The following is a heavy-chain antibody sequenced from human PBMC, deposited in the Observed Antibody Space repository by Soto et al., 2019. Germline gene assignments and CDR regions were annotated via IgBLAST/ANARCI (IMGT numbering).Heavy chain of an antibody. V-gene: IGHV2-5*02. D-gene: IGHD3-3*01. Sequence: QITLNESGPTVVRPTETLTLTCRFSGFSLTTSGGGVGWVRQAPGKAPEWLALIYWDDDKRYSESLKSRLTITKDTSKNQVVLTVANLDPTDTATYYCAHRVLRTVFGVVTTTAIYFDFWGQGTPVAVSS. CDR2: IYWDDDK. CDR3: AHRVLRTVFGVVTTTAIYFDF. CDR1: GFSLTTSGGG. J-gene: IGHJ4*02.